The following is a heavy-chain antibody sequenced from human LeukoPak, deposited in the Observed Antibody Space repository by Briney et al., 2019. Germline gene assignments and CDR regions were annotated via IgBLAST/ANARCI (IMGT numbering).Heavy chain of an antibody. D-gene: IGHD4-23*01. CDR2: IYHSGST. CDR3: ARAVASEFDY. Sequence: SQTLSLTCTVSGGSISSGGHYWSWIRQPPGKGLEWIGYIYHSGSTYYNPSLKSRVTISVDRSKNQFSLKLSSVTAADTAVYYCARAVASEFDYWGQGTLVTVSS. CDR1: GGSISSGGHY. J-gene: IGHJ4*02. V-gene: IGHV4-30-2*01.